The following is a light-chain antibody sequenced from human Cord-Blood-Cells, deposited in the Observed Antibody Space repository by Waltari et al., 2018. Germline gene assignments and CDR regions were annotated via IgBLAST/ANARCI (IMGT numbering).Light chain of an antibody. Sequence: EILSTHPPATLPLSPAERATLSCRASQCGSSYLAWYQHKPGQAPRRLIHDASNRATGIPARFSGSGSGTDFTLTISSLEPEDFAVYYCQQRSNWPLFTFGPGTKVDIK. CDR2: DAS. CDR3: QQRSNWPLFT. V-gene: IGKV3-11*01. CDR1: QCGSSY. J-gene: IGKJ3*01.